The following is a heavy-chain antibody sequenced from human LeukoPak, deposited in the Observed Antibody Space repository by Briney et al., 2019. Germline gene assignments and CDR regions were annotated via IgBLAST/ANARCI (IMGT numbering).Heavy chain of an antibody. V-gene: IGHV3-7*01. J-gene: IGHJ4*02. D-gene: IGHD1-1*01. CDR2: IKQDGSDK. CDR1: GFPFSSYW. CDR3: ARLTGTTGFDY. Sequence: GGSLRLSCAASGFPFSSYWMSWVRQAPGKGLEWVANIKQDGSDKYYADSVKGRFTISRDNAKNSLNLQLNSLRADDTAVYYCARLTGTTGFDYWGQGTLVTVSS.